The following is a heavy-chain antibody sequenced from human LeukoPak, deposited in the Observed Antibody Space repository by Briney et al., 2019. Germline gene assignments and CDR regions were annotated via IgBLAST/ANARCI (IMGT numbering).Heavy chain of an antibody. CDR2: ISYDGSNK. V-gene: IGHV3-30*04. J-gene: IGHJ4*02. CDR1: GFTFSSYA. D-gene: IGHD5-18*01. CDR3: ARDRGYSYGRWIDY. Sequence: GGSLRLSCAASGFTFSSYAMHWVRQAPGKGLEWVAVISYDGSNKYYADSVKGRFTISRDNSKNTLYLQMNSLRAEDTAVYYCARDRGYSYGRWIDYWGQGTLVTVSS.